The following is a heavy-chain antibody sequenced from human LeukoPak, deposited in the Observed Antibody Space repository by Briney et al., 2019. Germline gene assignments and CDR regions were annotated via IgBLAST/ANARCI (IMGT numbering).Heavy chain of an antibody. CDR2: IYPGDSDT. D-gene: IGHD1-26*01. V-gene: IGHV5-51*01. Sequence: GESLKISCKGSGYTFTNYWIGWVRQMPGKGLEFMGIIYPGDSDTRYSPSFQGQVTISVDKSISTAYLQWSSLKASDTAMYYCARGGEWELPTLGDYWGQGTLVTVSS. J-gene: IGHJ4*02. CDR1: GYTFTNYW. CDR3: ARGGEWELPTLGDY.